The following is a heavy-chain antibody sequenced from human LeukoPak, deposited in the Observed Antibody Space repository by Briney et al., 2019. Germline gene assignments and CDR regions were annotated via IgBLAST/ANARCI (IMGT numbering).Heavy chain of an antibody. CDR3: ARGNYYYDSSGHQNYFDY. Sequence: SETLSLTCTVSGGSISSSSYYWGWIRQPPGKGLEWIGKINHYGSTNYNPSLKSRVTISVDTSKNQFSLKLSSVTAADTAVYYRARGNYYYDSSGHQNYFDYWGQGTLVTVSS. V-gene: IGHV4-39*07. CDR2: INHYGST. CDR1: GGSISSSSYY. J-gene: IGHJ4*02. D-gene: IGHD3-22*01.